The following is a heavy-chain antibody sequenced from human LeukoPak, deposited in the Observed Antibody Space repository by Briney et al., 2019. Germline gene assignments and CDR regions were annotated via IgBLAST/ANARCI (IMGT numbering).Heavy chain of an antibody. V-gene: IGHV1-24*01. CDR3: ATGKIYCSTTSCSDDS. CDR1: VYTLTELS. D-gene: IGHD2-2*01. Sequence: ASVTVSCKCSVYTLTELSMHWVRQAPGKGLEWMGGFHTEDGETLYAQKFQGRVTMTEDTSTDTAYMELSSLGTEDTAVYYCATGKIYCSTTSCSDDSWGQGTLVTVSS. CDR2: FHTEDGET. J-gene: IGHJ4*02.